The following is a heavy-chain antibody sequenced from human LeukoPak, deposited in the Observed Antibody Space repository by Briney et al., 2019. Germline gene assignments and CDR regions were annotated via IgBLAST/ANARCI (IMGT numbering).Heavy chain of an antibody. CDR1: GYTLTEMS. D-gene: IGHD2-2*01. CDR2: FDPEDGET. J-gene: IGHJ6*02. Sequence: ASVKVCCKVSGYTLTEMSIHWVRQAPGGALEWMGGFDPEDGETVYAPKFQGSVTMTEDTSADTAYMELSSLRSEDTAVYYCTTCLNGAGQPVAIYYYGMDVWGQGTTVTVSS. CDR3: TTCLNGAGQPVAIYYYGMDV. V-gene: IGHV1-24*01.